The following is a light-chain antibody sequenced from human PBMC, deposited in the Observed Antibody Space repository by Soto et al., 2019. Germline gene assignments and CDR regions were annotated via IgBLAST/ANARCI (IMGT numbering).Light chain of an antibody. CDR2: DVT. J-gene: IGLJ1*01. CDR3: CSYAGDYIFV. CDR1: SXDVGAYNS. Sequence: QSALAQPASVSGSPGQSITISCTGTSXDVGAYNSVSWYQQHPHRAPQVIIYDVTQRPSGVPDRFSGSKSGNTASLTISGLQAEDEVDYYCCSYAGDYIFVFGTGTKVTVL. V-gene: IGLV2-11*01.